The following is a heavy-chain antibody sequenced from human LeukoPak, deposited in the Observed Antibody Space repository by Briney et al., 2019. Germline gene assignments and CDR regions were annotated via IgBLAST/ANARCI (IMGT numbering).Heavy chain of an antibody. J-gene: IGHJ6*02. V-gene: IGHV4-34*01. Sequence: SETLSLTCAVYGGSFSGYYWSWIRQPPGKGLEWIGEINHSGSTNYSPSLKSRVSISVDTSKNQFSLKLSSVTAADTAVYYCARGGSYDFWSAISYGLDVWGQGTTVTVSS. CDR2: INHSGST. CDR3: ARGGSYDFWSAISYGLDV. D-gene: IGHD3-3*01. CDR1: GGSFSGYY.